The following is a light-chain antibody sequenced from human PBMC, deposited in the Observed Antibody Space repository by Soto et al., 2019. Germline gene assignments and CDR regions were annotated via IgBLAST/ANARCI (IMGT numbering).Light chain of an antibody. CDR1: QSVLYSSANKDY. V-gene: IGKV4-1*01. Sequence: DIVMTQSPDSLAVSLGERASINCTSSQSVLYSSANKDYIAWYQQKPGQPPKLLIYWASTRQSGVPERFSGSGSGTDFTLTITSLQAGDVAVYYCQQSHSTPITFGQGTRPEIK. CDR2: WAS. CDR3: QQSHSTPIT. J-gene: IGKJ5*01.